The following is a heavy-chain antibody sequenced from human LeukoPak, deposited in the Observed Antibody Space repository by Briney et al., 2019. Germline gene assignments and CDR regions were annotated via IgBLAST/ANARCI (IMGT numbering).Heavy chain of an antibody. CDR3: ARRYCSGGSCSDNWFDP. CDR2: IYPGDSDT. CDR1: GYSFTSYW. V-gene: IGHV5-51*01. J-gene: IGHJ5*02. D-gene: IGHD2-15*01. Sequence: AGESLKISWKGSGYSFTSYWIGWVRQTPGKGLEWMGIIYPGDSDTRYSPSFQGQVTISADMSISTAYLQWSSLKASDTAMYYCARRYCSGGSCSDNWFDPWGQGTLVTVSS.